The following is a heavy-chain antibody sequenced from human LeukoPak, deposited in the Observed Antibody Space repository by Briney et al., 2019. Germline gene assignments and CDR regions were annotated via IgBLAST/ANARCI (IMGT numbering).Heavy chain of an antibody. Sequence: GGSLRLSCTASGFTFSSYGMHWVRQAPGKGLEWVAVISYDGSNKDYADSVKGRFTIPRDDSKNTLYLQMNSLRVEDTAVYYCAKEGDYYGMDVWGQGTTVTVSS. V-gene: IGHV3-30*18. D-gene: IGHD1-26*01. CDR1: GFTFSSYG. J-gene: IGHJ6*02. CDR3: AKEGDYYGMDV. CDR2: ISYDGSNK.